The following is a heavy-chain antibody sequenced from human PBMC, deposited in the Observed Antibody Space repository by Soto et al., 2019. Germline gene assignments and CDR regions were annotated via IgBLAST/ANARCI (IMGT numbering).Heavy chain of an antibody. J-gene: IGHJ4*02. D-gene: IGHD6-13*01. V-gene: IGHV1-18*01. CDR2: ISAYNGNT. CDR1: GYTLTSYG. Sequence: QVQLVQSGAEVKKPVASVKVSCKASGYTLTSYGSSWVRQAPGQGLEWMGWISAYNGNTKYAQKFQGRVTMTTDTSTSTAYMELRSLRSDDTAVYYCARDLAAGMIDYWGQGTLVTVSS. CDR3: ARDLAAGMIDY.